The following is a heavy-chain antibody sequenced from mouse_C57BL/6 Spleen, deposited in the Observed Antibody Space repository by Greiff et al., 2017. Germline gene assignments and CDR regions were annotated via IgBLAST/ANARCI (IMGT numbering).Heavy chain of an antibody. D-gene: IGHD3-2*02. CDR1: GYTFTSYW. J-gene: IGHJ2*01. Sequence: VQLQQPGAELVRPGSSVKLSCKASGYTFTSYWMHWVKQRPIQGLEWIGNIDPSASETHYNQKFKDKATLTVDKSSSTAYMQLSSLTAEDSAVXCCARSGAAQAARDYWGQGTTLTVSS. V-gene: IGHV1-52*01. CDR2: IDPSASET. CDR3: ARSGAAQAARDY.